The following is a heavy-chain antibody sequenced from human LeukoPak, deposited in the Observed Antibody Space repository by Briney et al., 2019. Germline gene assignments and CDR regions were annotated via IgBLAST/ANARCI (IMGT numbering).Heavy chain of an antibody. D-gene: IGHD1-26*01. CDR3: ARVWYSGSYPVDY. Sequence: GGSLRLSCAASGFTFSSYWMSWVRQAPGKGLEWVSYISSSGSTIYYADSVKGRFTISRDNAKNSLYLQMNSLRAEDTAVYYCARVWYSGSYPVDYWGQGTLVTVSS. V-gene: IGHV3-48*04. CDR1: GFTFSSYW. CDR2: ISSSGSTI. J-gene: IGHJ4*02.